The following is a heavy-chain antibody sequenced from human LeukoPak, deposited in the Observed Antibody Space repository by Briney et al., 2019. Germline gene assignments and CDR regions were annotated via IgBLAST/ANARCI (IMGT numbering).Heavy chain of an antibody. Sequence: GGSLRLSCAASGFTFSDYYMSWIRQAPGKGLEWVSYISTSGSTIYYADSVKGRFTISRDNSKNTVYLQMNSLRAEDTAVYYCAGGYNYGSGSFDPWGQGTLVTVSS. CDR1: GFTFSDYY. D-gene: IGHD3-10*01. CDR3: AGGYNYGSGSFDP. V-gene: IGHV3-11*01. CDR2: ISTSGSTI. J-gene: IGHJ5*02.